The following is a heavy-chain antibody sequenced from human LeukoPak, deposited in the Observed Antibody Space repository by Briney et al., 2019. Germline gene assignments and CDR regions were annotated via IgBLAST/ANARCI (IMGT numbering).Heavy chain of an antibody. CDR3: ATPKADYYPFDY. D-gene: IGHD3-22*01. J-gene: IGHJ4*02. Sequence: GGSLRLSCAASGFTFSTYDMHWVRQAPGKGLEWLAFIRYDGSYQYYADSVNGRFTISRDNSKNTLYLQMNSLTAEDTAVYYCATPKADYYPFDYWGQGTLVTVSP. CDR2: IRYDGSYQ. V-gene: IGHV3-30*02. CDR1: GFTFSTYD.